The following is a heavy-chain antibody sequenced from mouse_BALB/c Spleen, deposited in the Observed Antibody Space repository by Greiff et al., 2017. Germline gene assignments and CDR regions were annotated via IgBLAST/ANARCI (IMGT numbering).Heavy chain of an antibody. CDR2: ILPGSGST. Sequence: VQLQQSGAELMKPGASVKISCKATGYTFSSYWIEWVKKRPGHGLEWIGEILPGSGSTNYNEKFKGKATFTADTSSNTAYMQLSSLTSEDSAVYYCARAGWGYAMDYWGQGTSVTVSS. CDR1: GYTFSSYW. D-gene: IGHD3-2*02. CDR3: ARAGWGYAMDY. V-gene: IGHV1-9*01. J-gene: IGHJ4*01.